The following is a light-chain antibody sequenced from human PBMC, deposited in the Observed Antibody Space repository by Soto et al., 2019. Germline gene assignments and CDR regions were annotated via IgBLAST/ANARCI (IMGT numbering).Light chain of an antibody. J-gene: IGKJ4*01. CDR1: QSFRGL. Sequence: EVVLTQSPVTLSLSPGERATLSCRASQSFRGLLAWYQQKPGQAPRLLIYDAYNRATGIPPRFSGSRSGAEFTLTINSLQSEDFAVYYCQPYNNWPLTFGGGTKVEIK. CDR2: DAY. V-gene: IGKV3-11*01. CDR3: QPYNNWPLT.